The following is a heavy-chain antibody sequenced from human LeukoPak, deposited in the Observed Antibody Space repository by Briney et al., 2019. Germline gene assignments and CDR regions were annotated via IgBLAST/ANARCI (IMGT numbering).Heavy chain of an antibody. CDR1: GGSISSGGYY. Sequence: SETLSLTCTVSGGSISSGGYYWSWIRQHPGKGLEWIGYIYYSGSTYYNPSLKSRVTISVDTSKNQFSLKLSSVTAADTAVYYCASNEDFVSAFDIWGQGTMVTVSS. J-gene: IGHJ3*02. D-gene: IGHD2-15*01. CDR3: ASNEDFVSAFDI. V-gene: IGHV4-31*03. CDR2: IYYSGST.